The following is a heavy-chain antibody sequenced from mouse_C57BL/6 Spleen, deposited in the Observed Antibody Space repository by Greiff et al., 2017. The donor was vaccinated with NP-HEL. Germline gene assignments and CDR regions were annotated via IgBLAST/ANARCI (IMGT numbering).Heavy chain of an antibody. D-gene: IGHD1-1*01. V-gene: IGHV1-52*01. CDR1: GYTFTSYW. CDR3: ARNLDYYGSSYLWYFDV. CDR2: IDPSDSET. J-gene: IGHJ1*03. Sequence: QVQLQQPGAELVRPGSSVKLSCKASGYTFTSYWMHWVKQRPIQGLEWIGNIDPSDSETHYNQKFKDKATLTVDKSSSTAYMQLSSLTSEDSAVYYCARNLDYYGSSYLWYFDVWGTGTTVTVS.